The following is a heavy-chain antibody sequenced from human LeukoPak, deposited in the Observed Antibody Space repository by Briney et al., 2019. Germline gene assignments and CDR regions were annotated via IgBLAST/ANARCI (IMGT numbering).Heavy chain of an antibody. D-gene: IGHD6-19*01. CDR1: GFTFSSYG. CDR2: ISGSGGST. CDR3: AKPPLVAVAAPVDY. V-gene: IGHV3-23*01. Sequence: GGSLRLSCAASGFTFSSYGMSWVRQAPGKGLEWVSAISGSGGSTYYADSVKGRFTISRDNSKNTLYLQMNSLRAEDTAVYYCAKPPLVAVAAPVDYWGQGTLVTVSS. J-gene: IGHJ4*02.